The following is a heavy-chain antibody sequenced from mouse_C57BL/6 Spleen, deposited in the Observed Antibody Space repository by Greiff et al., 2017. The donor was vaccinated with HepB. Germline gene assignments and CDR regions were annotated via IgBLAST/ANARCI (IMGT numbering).Heavy chain of an antibody. D-gene: IGHD1-1*01. V-gene: IGHV5-15*04. CDR1: GFTFSDYG. J-gene: IGHJ3*01. CDR2: ISNLAYSI. Sequence: EVNVVESGGGLVQPGGSLKLSCAASGFTFSDYGMAWVRQAPRKGPEWVAFISNLAYSIYYADTVTGRFTISRENAKNTLYLEMSSLRAEDTAMYYCERRDCYGSSYGFAYWGQGTLVTVSA. CDR3: ERRDCYGSSYGFAY.